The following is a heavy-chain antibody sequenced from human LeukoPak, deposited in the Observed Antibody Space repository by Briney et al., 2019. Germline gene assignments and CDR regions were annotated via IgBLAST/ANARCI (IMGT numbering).Heavy chain of an antibody. D-gene: IGHD2-15*01. J-gene: IGHJ4*02. CDR3: ARSVAATGYFDY. CDR2: ISWNSGSI. CDR1: GFTFDDYA. V-gene: IGHV3-9*01. Sequence: PGGSLRLSCAASGFTFDDYAMHWVRHAPGKGLEWVSGISWNSGSIGYADSVKGRFTISRDNAKNSLYLQMNSLRAEDTALYYCARSVAATGYFDYWGQGTLVTVSS.